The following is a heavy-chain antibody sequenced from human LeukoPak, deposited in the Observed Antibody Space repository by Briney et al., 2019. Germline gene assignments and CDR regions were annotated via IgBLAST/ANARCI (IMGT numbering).Heavy chain of an antibody. D-gene: IGHD3-9*01. CDR2: ITGGSTTI. CDR1: GFTFRSYN. CDR3: AKNVREADWYYYYMDV. J-gene: IGHJ6*03. V-gene: IGHV3-48*01. Sequence: PGGSLRLSCAASGFTFRSYNMNWVRQAPGKGLEWVSYITGGSTTIYYADSVKGRFTISRDNAKNSLYLQMNSLRAEDTAVYYCAKNVREADWYYYYMDVWGKGTTVTVSS.